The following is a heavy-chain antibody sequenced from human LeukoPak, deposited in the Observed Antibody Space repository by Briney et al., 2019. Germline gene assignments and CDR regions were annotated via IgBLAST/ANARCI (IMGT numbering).Heavy chain of an antibody. Sequence: SETLSLTCTVSGGSISSSSYYWGWIRQPPGEGLEWIGSIYYSGSTYYNPSLKSRVTISVDTSKNQFSLKLSSVTAADTAVYYCARGGVYDFWSGYSVSFDYWGQGTLVTVSS. CDR1: GGSISSSSYY. J-gene: IGHJ4*02. D-gene: IGHD3-3*01. V-gene: IGHV4-39*01. CDR3: ARGGVYDFWSGYSVSFDY. CDR2: IYYSGST.